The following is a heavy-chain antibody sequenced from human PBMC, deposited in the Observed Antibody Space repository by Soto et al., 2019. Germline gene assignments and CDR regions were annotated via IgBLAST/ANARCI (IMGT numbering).Heavy chain of an antibody. Sequence: ASVKVSCKASGYTFTSYGISWVRQVPGQGLEWMGWISAYNGNTNYAQKLQGRVTMTTDTSTSTAYMELRSLRSDDTAVYYCARGEGGGYDILTGYYFGRGRSMFDPWGQGTLVTVSS. CDR3: ARGEGGGYDILTGYYFGRGRSMFDP. CDR1: GYTFTSYG. V-gene: IGHV1-18*01. J-gene: IGHJ5*02. CDR2: ISAYNGNT. D-gene: IGHD3-9*01.